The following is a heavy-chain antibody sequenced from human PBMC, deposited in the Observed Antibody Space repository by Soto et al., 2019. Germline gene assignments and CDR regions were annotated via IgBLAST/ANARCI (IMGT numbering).Heavy chain of an antibody. CDR2: IHYSGST. J-gene: IGHJ5*02. Sequence: SETLSLTCTVSGGSISSNIYYWGWIRQPPGKGLEWIGNIHYSGSTYYDSSLKSRVTISVDTSKNQFSLKLSSVTAADTAVDYCVRVGHINWFDPWGQGNLVTVSS. CDR3: VRVGHINWFDP. V-gene: IGHV4-39*01. CDR1: GGSISSNIYY. D-gene: IGHD2-21*01.